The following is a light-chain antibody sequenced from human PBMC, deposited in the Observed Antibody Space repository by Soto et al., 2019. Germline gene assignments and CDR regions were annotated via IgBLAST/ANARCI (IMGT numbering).Light chain of an antibody. CDR2: EVS. V-gene: IGLV2-14*01. Sequence: QSVLTQPASVSGSPGQSITISCTGTSSDVGGYRYVSWYQQHPGKAPKLLIFEVSNRPSGVSNRFSGSKSANTASLTISGLQAEDEADYYCSSYASSGTVFGGGTKLTVL. CDR1: SSDVGGYRY. CDR3: SSYASSGTV. J-gene: IGLJ3*02.